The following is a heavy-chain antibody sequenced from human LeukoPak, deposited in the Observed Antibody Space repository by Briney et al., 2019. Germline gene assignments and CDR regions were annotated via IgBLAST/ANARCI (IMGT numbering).Heavy chain of an antibody. CDR3: VPRGLEPSRDS. V-gene: IGHV3-9*01. CDR2: INWNSGNL. Sequence: PGGSLRLSCAASGFTFDDYAMHWVRHAPGKGLEWVSGINWNSGNLGYADSVKGRFTISRDNAKNSLPLQMNSLRAEDTALYYCVPRGLEPSRDSWGQGTLVTVCS. D-gene: IGHD3-10*01. CDR1: GFTFDDYA. J-gene: IGHJ4*02.